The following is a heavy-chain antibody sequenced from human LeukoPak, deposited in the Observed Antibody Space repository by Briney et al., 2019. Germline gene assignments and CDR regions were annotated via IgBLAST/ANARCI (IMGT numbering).Heavy chain of an antibody. Sequence: SETLSLTCTVSGGSISSGGYYWSWIRKHPGKGLEWNGYIYYSGSTYYNPSLKSRVTISVDTSKNQFSLKLGSVTAADTAVYYCARGQNGDNVDYWGQGILVTVSS. D-gene: IGHD2-15*01. CDR3: ARGQNGDNVDY. CDR2: IYYSGST. V-gene: IGHV4-31*03. J-gene: IGHJ4*02. CDR1: GGSISSGGYY.